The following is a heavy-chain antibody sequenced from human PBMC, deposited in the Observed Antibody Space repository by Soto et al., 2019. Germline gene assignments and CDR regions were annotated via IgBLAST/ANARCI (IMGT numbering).Heavy chain of an antibody. CDR1: GYTFTSYY. Sequence: QVQLVQSGAEVKKPGASVKVSCKASGYTFTSYYMHWVRQAPGQGLEWMGIINPSGGSTSYAQKFQGRVNMTRDTSTSTVYMELSSLRSEDTAVYYCARDLCGGDCYPGSAPRYYFDYWGQGTLVTVSS. CDR2: INPSGGST. D-gene: IGHD2-21*02. CDR3: ARDLCGGDCYPGSAPRYYFDY. J-gene: IGHJ4*02. V-gene: IGHV1-46*01.